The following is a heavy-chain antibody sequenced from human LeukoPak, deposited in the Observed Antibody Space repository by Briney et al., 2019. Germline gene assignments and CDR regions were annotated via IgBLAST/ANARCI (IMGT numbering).Heavy chain of an antibody. J-gene: IGHJ3*02. CDR2: IIPIFGTA. Sequence: SVKVSCKASGGTFSSYAISWVRQAPGQGLEWMGGIIPIFGTANYAQKFQGRVTITADESTSTAYMELSSLRSEDTAVYYCASDNYYDSSGYQFDAFDIWGQGTMVTVS. CDR1: GGTFSSYA. V-gene: IGHV1-69*01. CDR3: ASDNYYDSSGYQFDAFDI. D-gene: IGHD3-22*01.